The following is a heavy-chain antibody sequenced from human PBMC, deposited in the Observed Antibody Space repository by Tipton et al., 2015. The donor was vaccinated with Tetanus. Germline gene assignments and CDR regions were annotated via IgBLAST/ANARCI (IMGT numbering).Heavy chain of an antibody. Sequence: QSGAEVKKPGSSVKVSCKASGGTFSSYAISWVRQAPGQGLEWMGRIIPILGIANYAQKFQGRVTITADKSTSTAYMELSSLRSEDTAVYYCASDGVTQYYGGNPVYYFDYWGQGTLVTVSS. V-gene: IGHV1-69*04. D-gene: IGHD4-23*01. CDR3: ASDGVTQYYGGNPVYYFDY. CDR1: GGTFSSYA. CDR2: IIPILGIA. J-gene: IGHJ4*02.